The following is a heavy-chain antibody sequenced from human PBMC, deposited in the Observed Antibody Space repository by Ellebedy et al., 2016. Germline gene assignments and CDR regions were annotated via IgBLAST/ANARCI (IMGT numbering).Heavy chain of an antibody. CDR2: IYPGDSDT. D-gene: IGHD2-2*01. J-gene: IGHJ3*02. CDR1: GYSFTSYW. CDR3: ARSPQRWDIVVVPAPDAFDI. V-gene: IGHV5-51*01. Sequence: GESLKISXKGSGYSFTSYWIGWVRQMPGKGLEWMGIIYPGDSDTRYSPSFQGQVTISADKSISTAYLQWSSLKASDTAMYYCARSPQRWDIVVVPAPDAFDIWGQGTMVTVSS.